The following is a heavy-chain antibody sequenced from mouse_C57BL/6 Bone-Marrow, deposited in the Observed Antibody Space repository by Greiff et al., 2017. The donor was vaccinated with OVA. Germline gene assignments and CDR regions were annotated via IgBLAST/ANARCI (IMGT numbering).Heavy chain of an antibody. CDR1: GYTFTSYG. CDR3: ARALSSCGNLYAMDY. CDR2: IYPRSGNT. D-gene: IGHD2-1*01. J-gene: IGHJ4*01. Sequence: QVQLQQSGAELVRPGASVKLSCKASGYTFTSYGISWVKQRTGQGLEWIGEIYPRSGNTYYNEKFKGKATLTVDKASSTAYMELRSLTSEDSAVYVCARALSSCGNLYAMDYWGQGTSVTVSS. V-gene: IGHV1-81*01.